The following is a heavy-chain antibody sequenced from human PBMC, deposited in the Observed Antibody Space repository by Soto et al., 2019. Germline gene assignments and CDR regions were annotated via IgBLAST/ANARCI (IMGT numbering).Heavy chain of an antibody. V-gene: IGHV3-33*01. CDR1: GFTFSSYG. D-gene: IGHD6-25*01. J-gene: IGHJ4*02. CDR2: IWYDGSKQ. Sequence: QVQLVESGGGVVQPGRSLRLSCAASGFTFSSYGMHWVRQAPGKGLEWVAVIWYDGSKQYYADSVKGRFTISRDNSQNTLYLEMSGLRAEDTAVYYCARGQQRPTGTDYWGQGTLVTVS. CDR3: ARGQQRPTGTDY.